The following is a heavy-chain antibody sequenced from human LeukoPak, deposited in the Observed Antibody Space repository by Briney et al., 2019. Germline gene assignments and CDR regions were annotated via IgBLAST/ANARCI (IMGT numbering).Heavy chain of an antibody. CDR3: ARYSINYGPWFPDF. V-gene: IGHV1-2*02. J-gene: IGHJ4*02. D-gene: IGHD3-10*01. CDR2: VSPNSGVT. CDR1: GYRFTDYY. Sequence: ASVKVSCKTSGYRFTDYYINWVRQAPGQGLEWMGWVSPNSGVTLYAQKFQGSVTMTRDTSITTAYMEVNSLRSDDTAVFFCARYSINYGPWFPDFWGQGTLVTVSS.